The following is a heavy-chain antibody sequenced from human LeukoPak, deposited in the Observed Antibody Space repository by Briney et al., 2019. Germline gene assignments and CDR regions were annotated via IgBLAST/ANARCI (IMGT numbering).Heavy chain of an antibody. CDR3: ARDYYDSSGYSLAFDI. V-gene: IGHV4-39*07. Sequence: SETLSLTCTVSGGSLSSSSYYWGWIRQPPGKGLEWIGSIYYSGSTYYNPSLKSRVTISVDRSKNQFSLKLSSVTAADTAVYYCARDYYDSSGYSLAFDIWGQGTMVTVSS. J-gene: IGHJ3*02. CDR1: GGSLSSSSYY. CDR2: IYYSGST. D-gene: IGHD3-22*01.